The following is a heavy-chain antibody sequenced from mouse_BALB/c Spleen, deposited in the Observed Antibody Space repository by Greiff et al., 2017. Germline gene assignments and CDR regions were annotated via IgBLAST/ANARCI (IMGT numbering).Heavy chain of an antibody. CDR1: GYTFTSYW. V-gene: IGHV1-7*01. CDR3: ARGGITTVPPWYFDV. CDR2: INPSTGYT. Sequence: QVQLQQSGAELAKPGASVKMSCKASGYTFTSYWMHWVKQRPGQGLEWIGYINPSTGYTEYNQKFKDKATLTADKSSSTAYMQLSSLTSEDSAVYYCARGGITTVPPWYFDVWGAGTTVTVSS. D-gene: IGHD1-1*01. J-gene: IGHJ1*01.